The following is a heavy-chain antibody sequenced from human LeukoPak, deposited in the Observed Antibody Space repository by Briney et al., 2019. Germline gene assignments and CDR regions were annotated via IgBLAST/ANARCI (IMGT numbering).Heavy chain of an antibody. V-gene: IGHV3-23*01. CDR3: AKDRFSDYVWGSLFVGY. CDR2: TSGSGGRT. D-gene: IGHD3-16*01. J-gene: IGHJ4*02. CDR1: GFTFSSYG. Sequence: GGSLRLSCAASGFTFSSYGMSWVRQAPGKGLEWVSSTSGSGGRTYYADSVKGRFTISRDNSKNTLFLQMKSLRAEDTAVYYCAKDRFSDYVWGSLFVGYWGQGTLVTVSP.